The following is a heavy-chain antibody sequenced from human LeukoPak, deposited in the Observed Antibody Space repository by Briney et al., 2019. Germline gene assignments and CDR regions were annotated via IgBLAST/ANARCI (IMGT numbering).Heavy chain of an antibody. J-gene: IGHJ6*04. CDR3: ARDLRYCMDV. CDR1: GFTFSSYA. Sequence: GGSLRLSCAASGFTFSSYAMHWVRQAPGKGLEWVAVISYDGSNKYYADSVKGRFTISRDNSKNTLYLQMNSLRAEDTAVYYCARDLRYCMDVWGKGTTVTVSS. D-gene: IGHD3-9*01. V-gene: IGHV3-30-3*01. CDR2: ISYDGSNK.